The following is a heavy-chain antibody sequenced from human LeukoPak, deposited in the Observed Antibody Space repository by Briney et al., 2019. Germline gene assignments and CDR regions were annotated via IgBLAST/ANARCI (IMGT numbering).Heavy chain of an antibody. D-gene: IGHD3-9*01. V-gene: IGHV4-59*01. Sequence: SENLSLTCTVSGVSISSYYWSWLRQPPGKGLEWIGYIYYSGSTNYNPSPKSRVTISVDTSKNQFSLKLSSVTAADTAVYYCARDRRYDILTGPRFDYWGQGTLVTVSS. J-gene: IGHJ4*02. CDR3: ARDRRYDILTGPRFDY. CDR2: IYYSGST. CDR1: GVSISSYY.